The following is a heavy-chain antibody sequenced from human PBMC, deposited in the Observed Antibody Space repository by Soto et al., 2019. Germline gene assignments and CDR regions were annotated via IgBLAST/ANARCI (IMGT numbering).Heavy chain of an antibody. CDR3: ARGRYGDY. CDR2: ISAHNGNT. J-gene: IGHJ4*02. D-gene: IGHD1-1*01. Sequence: ASVKVSCKASGYTFTSYGITWVRQAPGQGLGWMGWISAHNGNTDYAQKLQGRVIVTRDTSTSTAYMELRSLISDDTAVHYCARGRYGDYWGQGALVTVSS. V-gene: IGHV1-18*01. CDR1: GYTFTSYG.